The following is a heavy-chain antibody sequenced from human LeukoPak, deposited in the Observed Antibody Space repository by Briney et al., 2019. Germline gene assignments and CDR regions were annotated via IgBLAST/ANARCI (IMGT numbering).Heavy chain of an antibody. J-gene: IGHJ4*02. CDR2: ISAYNGNT. CDR3: AKEYSPFTMVRGVVDY. Sequence: ASVKVSCKASGYTFTSYGISWVRQAPGQGLEWMGWISAYNGNTNYAQKLQGRVTMTTDTSTSTAYMELRSLRSDDTAVYYCAKEYSPFTMVRGVVDYWGQGTLVTVSS. V-gene: IGHV1-18*01. CDR1: GYTFTSYG. D-gene: IGHD3-10*01.